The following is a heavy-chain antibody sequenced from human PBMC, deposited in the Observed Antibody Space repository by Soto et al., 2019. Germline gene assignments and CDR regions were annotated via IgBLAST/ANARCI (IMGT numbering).Heavy chain of an antibody. V-gene: IGHV4-59*01. CDR1: GGSISSYY. CDR3: ARGVPAGPYYYYGMDV. CDR2: IYYSGST. D-gene: IGHD2-2*01. Sequence: SETLSLTCTGSGGSISSYYWSWIRQPPGKGLEWFGYIYYSGSTNYNPSLKSRVTISVDTSKNQFSLKLSSVTAADTAVYYCARGVPAGPYYYYGMDVWGQGTTVT. J-gene: IGHJ6*02.